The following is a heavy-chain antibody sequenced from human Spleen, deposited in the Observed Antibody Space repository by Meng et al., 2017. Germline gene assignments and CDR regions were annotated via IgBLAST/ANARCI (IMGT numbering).Heavy chain of an antibody. D-gene: IGHD3-10*01. CDR2: IRVGNDET. CDR3: ARDLNGDRGIYFDY. CDR1: GYNFNSYG. V-gene: IGHV1-18*01. Sequence: QAQLVQSGAEAKKPGASIEVSCKASGYNFNSYGVTWVRQAPGQGLEWMGWIRVGNDETHYSQKFQGRVTISRDTSASTAYMELSSLRSEDTAIYYCARDLNGDRGIYFDYWGQGTLVTVSS. J-gene: IGHJ4*02.